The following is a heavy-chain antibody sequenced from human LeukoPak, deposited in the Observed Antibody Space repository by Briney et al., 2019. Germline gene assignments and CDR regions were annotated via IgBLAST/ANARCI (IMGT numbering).Heavy chain of an antibody. CDR2: IYYSGST. CDR1: GGSITSYY. J-gene: IGHJ6*03. CDR3: ARITVVVPAAIPYYYYYYMDV. Sequence: SETLSLTCTVSGGSITSYYWSWIRQPPGKGLEWIGCIYYSGSTNYNPSLKSRVTISVDTSKNQFSLKLSSVTAADTAVYYCARITVVVPAAIPYYYYYYMDVWGKGTTVTVSS. D-gene: IGHD2-2*02. V-gene: IGHV4-59*12.